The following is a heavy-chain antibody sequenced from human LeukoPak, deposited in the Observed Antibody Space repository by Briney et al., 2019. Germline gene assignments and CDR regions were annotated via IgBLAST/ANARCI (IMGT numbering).Heavy chain of an antibody. V-gene: IGHV1-2*02. CDR3: ARGHDNTGYNYFDY. CDR2: INPLSGGT. D-gene: IGHD5-18*01. Sequence: ASVKVSCKASGYIFTDYYIHWVRQAPGQGLQRMGWINPLSGGTNYAQKFRGRVTMTRDTSIATIYMDLSSLMSDDTAVYYCARGHDNTGYNYFDYWGQGTLLTVSS. J-gene: IGHJ4*02. CDR1: GYIFTDYY.